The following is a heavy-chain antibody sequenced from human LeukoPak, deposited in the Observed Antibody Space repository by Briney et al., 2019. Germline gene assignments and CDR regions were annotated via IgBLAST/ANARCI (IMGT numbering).Heavy chain of an antibody. V-gene: IGHV4-34*01. CDR2: INDSGIT. CDR1: GGSFSGYY. Sequence: SETLSLTCAVYGGSFSGYYWTWIRQPPGKGLEWIGEINDSGITNYNPSLKSRVTISVDTSKNQFSLKLSSVTAADTAVYYCASLTTAEAFDIWGQGTMVTVSS. J-gene: IGHJ3*02. CDR3: ASLTTAEAFDI. D-gene: IGHD3-22*01.